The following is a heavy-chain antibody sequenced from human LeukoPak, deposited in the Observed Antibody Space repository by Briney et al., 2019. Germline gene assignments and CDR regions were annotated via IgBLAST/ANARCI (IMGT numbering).Heavy chain of an antibody. D-gene: IGHD1-26*01. CDR1: GFTFSSYA. V-gene: IGHV3-23*01. J-gene: IGHJ4*02. CDR3: ARDGGSYFFDY. CDR2: ISGSGGST. Sequence: GGSLRLSCAASGFTFSSYAMSWVRQAPGKGLEWVSAISGSGGSTYYADSVKGRFTISRDNAKNSLYLQMNSLRAEDTAVYYCARDGGSYFFDYWGQGTLVTVSS.